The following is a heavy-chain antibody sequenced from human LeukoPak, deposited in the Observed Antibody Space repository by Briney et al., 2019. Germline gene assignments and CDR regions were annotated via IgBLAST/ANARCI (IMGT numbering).Heavy chain of an antibody. Sequence: ASVKVSCKASGYTFTSYYMHWVRQAPGQGLEWMGWINPNSGGTNYAQKFQGRVTMTRDTSISTAYMELSRLRSDDTAVYYCARGPPLNFRDGDYWGQGTLVTVSS. D-gene: IGHD5-24*01. CDR3: ARGPPLNFRDGDY. J-gene: IGHJ4*02. CDR1: GYTFTSYY. V-gene: IGHV1-2*02. CDR2: INPNSGGT.